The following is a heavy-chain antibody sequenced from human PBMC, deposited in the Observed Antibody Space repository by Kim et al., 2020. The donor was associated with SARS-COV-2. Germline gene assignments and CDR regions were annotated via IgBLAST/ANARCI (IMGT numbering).Heavy chain of an antibody. Sequence: GGSLRLSCAASGFTFSSYGMHWVRQAPGKGLEWVAVIWYDGSNKYYADSVKGRFTISRDNSKNTLYLQMNSLRAEDTAVYYCARDDFENYYGSGSYDYYYYGMDVWGQGTTVTVSS. CDR2: IWYDGSNK. CDR1: GFTFSSYG. J-gene: IGHJ6*02. CDR3: ARDDFENYYGSGSYDYYYYGMDV. V-gene: IGHV3-33*01. D-gene: IGHD3-10*01.